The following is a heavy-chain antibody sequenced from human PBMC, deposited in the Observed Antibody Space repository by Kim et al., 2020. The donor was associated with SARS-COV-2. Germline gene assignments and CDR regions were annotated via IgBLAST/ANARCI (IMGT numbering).Heavy chain of an antibody. V-gene: IGHV1-46*01. Sequence: FQGRVTMTWDTSTSTVYVELSSLRSEDTAVYYCAREGASLYDSSGFFFDFWGQGTLVTVSS. D-gene: IGHD3-22*01. CDR3: AREGASLYDSSGFFFDF. J-gene: IGHJ4*02.